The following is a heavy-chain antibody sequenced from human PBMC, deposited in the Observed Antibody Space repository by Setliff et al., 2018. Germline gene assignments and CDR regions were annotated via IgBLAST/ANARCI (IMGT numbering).Heavy chain of an antibody. J-gene: IGHJ3*02. CDR3: ARSSDSGYYHQRDAFDI. CDR1: GYNFNSYG. V-gene: IGHV1-18*04. CDR2: ISPYNGNT. Sequence: ASVKVSCKASGYNFNSYGINWLRQAPGQGLEWLGWISPYNGNTKYEKTVQDRMTMATDESTRTSYMELISLRSDDTAVYFCARSSDSGYYHQRDAFDIWGQGTRVTVSS. D-gene: IGHD3-22*01.